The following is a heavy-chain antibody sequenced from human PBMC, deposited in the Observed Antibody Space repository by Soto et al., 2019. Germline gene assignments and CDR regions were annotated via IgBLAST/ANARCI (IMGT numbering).Heavy chain of an antibody. CDR1: GYSFTSYW. CDR2: IYPGDSDT. J-gene: IGHJ6*02. Sequence: GESLKISCKGSGYSFTSYWIGWVRQMPGKGLEWMGIIYPGDSDTRYSPSFQGQVTISADKSISTAYLQWSSLKASDTAMYYCPRHYCSSTSCYPVYYYYYGMDVWRQGTTVTVSS. D-gene: IGHD2-2*01. CDR3: PRHYCSSTSCYPVYYYYYGMDV. V-gene: IGHV5-51*01.